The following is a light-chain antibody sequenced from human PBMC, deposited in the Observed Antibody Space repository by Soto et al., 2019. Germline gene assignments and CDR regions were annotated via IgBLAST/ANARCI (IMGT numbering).Light chain of an antibody. CDR2: SNY. CDR3: CSYGGSYTWV. CDR1: TSNIGSNT. J-gene: IGLJ3*02. V-gene: IGLV1-44*01. Sequence: QSVLTQPPSASGTPGQRVTISCSGSTSNIGSNTVNWYYHLPGTAPKLLMYSNYQRPSGVPDRFSGSKSGTSASLAISGLQSEDEADYYCCSYGGSYTWVFGGGTKVTVL.